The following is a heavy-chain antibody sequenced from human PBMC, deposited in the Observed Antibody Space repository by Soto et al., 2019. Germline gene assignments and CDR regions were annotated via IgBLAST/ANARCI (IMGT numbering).Heavy chain of an antibody. CDR1: GFTFYNYA. J-gene: IGHJ3*01. CDR2: ISGGGDGT. Sequence: EVQLLESGGGLVRPGGSLRLSCAASGFTFYNYAMNWVRQSPGKGLEWVSTISGGGDGTYYADSVKGRFTISRDNSRNTVSLHMNRLRAEDTAVYYCAKKGLGSLATYCTTGDCHYAFAVWGQGTLVTVSS. V-gene: IGHV3-23*01. D-gene: IGHD2-8*01. CDR3: AKKGLGSLATYCTTGDCHYAFAV.